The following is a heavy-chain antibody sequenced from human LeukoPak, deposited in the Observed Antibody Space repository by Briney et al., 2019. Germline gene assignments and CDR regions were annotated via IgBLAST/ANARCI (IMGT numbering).Heavy chain of an antibody. Sequence: PGRSLRLSCAASGFTFSSYGMHWVRQAPGKGLEWVAVIWYDGSNKYYADSVKGRFTISRDNSKNTLYLQMNSLRAEDTAVYYCARDQEYDERCYYYYYGMDVWGQGTTVTVSS. CDR2: IWYDGSNK. D-gene: IGHD5-24*01. CDR3: ARDQEYDERCYYYYYGMDV. J-gene: IGHJ6*02. V-gene: IGHV3-33*01. CDR1: GFTFSSYG.